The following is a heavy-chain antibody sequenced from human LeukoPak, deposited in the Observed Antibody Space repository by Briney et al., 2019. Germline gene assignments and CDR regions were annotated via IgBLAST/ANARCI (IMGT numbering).Heavy chain of an antibody. CDR2: ISGSGGST. CDR3: ARELHRGDAFDI. CDR1: GFTFSSYA. J-gene: IGHJ3*02. V-gene: IGHV3-23*01. Sequence: GGSLXLSCAASGFTFSSYAMSWVRQAPGKXXXXXSAISGSGGSTYYADSVKGRFTISRDNAKNSLYLQMNSLRAEDTAVYYCARELHRGDAFDIWGQGTMVTVSS. D-gene: IGHD5-24*01.